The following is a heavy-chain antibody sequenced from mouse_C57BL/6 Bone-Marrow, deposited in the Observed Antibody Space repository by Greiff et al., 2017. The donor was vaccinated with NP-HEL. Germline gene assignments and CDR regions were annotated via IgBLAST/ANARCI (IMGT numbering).Heavy chain of an antibody. V-gene: IGHV5-17*01. CDR1: GFTFSDYG. D-gene: IGHD4-1*01. CDR3: ARDWTEYFDV. Sequence: EVHLVESGGGLVKPGGSLKLSCAASGFTFSDYGMHWVRQAPEKGLEWVAYISSGSSTIYYADTVKGRFTISRDNAKNTLFLQMTSLRSEDTAMYYCARDWTEYFDVWGTGTTVTVSS. CDR2: ISSGSSTI. J-gene: IGHJ1*03.